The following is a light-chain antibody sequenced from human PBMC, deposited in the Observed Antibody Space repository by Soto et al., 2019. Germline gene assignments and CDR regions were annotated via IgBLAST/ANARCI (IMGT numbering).Light chain of an antibody. CDR3: QQYYKRPFS. CDR2: EAF. V-gene: IGKV3D-15*02. CDR1: QSLNSR. J-gene: IGKJ3*01. Sequence: EIVMTQSPDTLSVSPGERATLSCRASQSLNSRIAWYQQRPGEAPRLVIYEAFTRATGIPARFSGSGSGTEFTLTLSRLQSEDFAGYYCQQYYKRPFSFGPGTKVDIK.